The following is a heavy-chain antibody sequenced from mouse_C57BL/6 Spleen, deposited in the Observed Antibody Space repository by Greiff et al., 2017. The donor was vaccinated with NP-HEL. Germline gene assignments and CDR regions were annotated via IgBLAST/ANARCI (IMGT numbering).Heavy chain of an antibody. V-gene: IGHV1-82*01. Sequence: VQLQQSGPELVKPGASVKISCKASGYAFSSSWMNWVKQRPGKGLEWIGRIYPGDGDTNYNGKFKGKATLTADKSSSTAYMQLSSLKSEDSAVYFCAREGGNWYFDVWGTGTTVTVSS. CDR3: AREGGNWYFDV. CDR1: GYAFSSSW. J-gene: IGHJ1*03. CDR2: IYPGDGDT.